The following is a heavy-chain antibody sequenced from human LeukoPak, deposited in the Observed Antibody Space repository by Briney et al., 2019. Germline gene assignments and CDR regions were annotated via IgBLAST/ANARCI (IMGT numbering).Heavy chain of an antibody. V-gene: IGHV1-24*01. Sequence: ASVKLSCKASVGTFSSCAISWVRQAPGPGLEWMGGFDPEDGETIYAQKFQGRVTMTEDTSTDTAYMELSSLRSEDTAVYYCATDVSSQYDGFDIWGQGTMVTVSS. CDR1: VGTFSSCA. CDR3: ATDVSSQYDGFDI. J-gene: IGHJ3*02. CDR2: FDPEDGET. D-gene: IGHD6-13*01.